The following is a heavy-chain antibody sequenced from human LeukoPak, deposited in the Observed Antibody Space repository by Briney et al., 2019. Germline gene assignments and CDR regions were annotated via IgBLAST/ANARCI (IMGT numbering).Heavy chain of an antibody. CDR1: GFTVSSNY. CDR2: IYSGGST. CDR3: ARTNRYYDVLTGYYLVVDY. Sequence: GGSLRLSCAASGFTVSSNYMSWVRQAPGRGLECVSLIYSGGSTYYADSVKGRFTISRDNSKNTLYLQMNSLRAEDTAVYYCARTNRYYDVLTGYYLVVDYWGQGTLVTVSS. J-gene: IGHJ4*02. D-gene: IGHD3-9*01. V-gene: IGHV3-53*01.